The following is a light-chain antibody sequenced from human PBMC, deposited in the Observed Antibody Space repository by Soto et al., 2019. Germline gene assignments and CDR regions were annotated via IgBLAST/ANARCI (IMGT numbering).Light chain of an antibody. CDR2: GAS. Sequence: ETVMTQSPATLSVYPGERATLSCRAGQSVNSYLAWYQQKPGQAPRLLIRGASARATGIPARFSGSGSGTEFTLTISSLQSEDFAVYYCQQYNQWPLTFGGGTKV. CDR3: QQYNQWPLT. V-gene: IGKV3-15*01. J-gene: IGKJ4*01. CDR1: QSVNSY.